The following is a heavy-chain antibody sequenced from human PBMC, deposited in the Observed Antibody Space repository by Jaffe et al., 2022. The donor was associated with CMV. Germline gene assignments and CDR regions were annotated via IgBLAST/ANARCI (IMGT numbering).Heavy chain of an antibody. CDR3: AKDIGSGRDAYFDY. CDR2: ISWNSGSI. D-gene: IGHD2-15*01. V-gene: IGHV3-9*01. Sequence: EVQLVESGGGLVQPGRSLRLSCAASGFTFDDYAMHWVRQAPGKGLEWVSGISWNSGSIGYADSVKGRFTISRDNAKNSLYLQMNSLRAEDTALYYCAKDIGSGRDAYFDYWGQGTLVTVSS. J-gene: IGHJ4*02. CDR1: GFTFDDYA.